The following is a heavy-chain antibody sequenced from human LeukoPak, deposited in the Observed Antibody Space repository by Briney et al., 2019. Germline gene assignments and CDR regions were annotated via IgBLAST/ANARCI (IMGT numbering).Heavy chain of an antibody. CDR1: GFTFSSFG. V-gene: IGHV3-30*03. D-gene: IGHD1-14*01. J-gene: IGHJ6*02. Sequence: GRSLRLSCAASGFTFSSFGMHWVRQAPGKGLEWVAVISYDGSNKYYTDSVKGRFTISRDNSKNTLYLQMNSLRAEDTAVYYCARAHRAGEYGMDVWGQGTTVTVSS. CDR2: ISYDGSNK. CDR3: ARAHRAGEYGMDV.